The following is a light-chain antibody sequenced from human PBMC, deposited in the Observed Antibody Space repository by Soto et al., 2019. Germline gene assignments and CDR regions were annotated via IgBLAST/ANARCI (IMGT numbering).Light chain of an antibody. Sequence: EAVMTQSPATLSVSPGERATLSCRASQSVSSNLAWYQQKPGQAPRLLIYGASTRATGIPARFSGSGSGTEFTLTISGLQSEDFAVYYCQQYNNWPWTFGQATKVEIK. CDR3: QQYNNWPWT. V-gene: IGKV3-15*01. CDR2: GAS. CDR1: QSVSSN. J-gene: IGKJ1*01.